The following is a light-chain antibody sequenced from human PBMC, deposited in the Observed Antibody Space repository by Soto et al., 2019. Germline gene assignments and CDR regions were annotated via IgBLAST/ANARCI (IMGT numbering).Light chain of an antibody. CDR3: QQYHGYWA. CDR2: DAS. CDR1: QSMSTW. J-gene: IGKJ1*01. Sequence: DIQMTQSPSSLSASVGDRVIITCRASQSMSTWLAWYQQKPGKAPKLLIYDASSLESGVPSRFRGSGSGTEFSLTISSLQPDDFATYYCQQYHGYWAFGQGTKVDIK. V-gene: IGKV1-5*01.